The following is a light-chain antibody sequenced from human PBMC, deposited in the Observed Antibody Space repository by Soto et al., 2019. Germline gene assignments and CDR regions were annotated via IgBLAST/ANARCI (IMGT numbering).Light chain of an antibody. J-gene: IGLJ2*01. CDR1: SSNIESNY. CDR3: IVWDDSLRGRL. V-gene: IGLV1-47*01. Sequence: QSVLTQPPSASGTPGQRVTISCSGSSSNIESNYVYWYQQLPGTAPRLLIYRNNQRPSGVPDRFSGSKSGTSASLAISALRTEDEADYYCIVWDDSLRGRLFGGGTKVTVL. CDR2: RNN.